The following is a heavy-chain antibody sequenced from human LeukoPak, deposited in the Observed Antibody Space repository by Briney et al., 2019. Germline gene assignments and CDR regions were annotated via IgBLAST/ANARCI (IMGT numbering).Heavy chain of an antibody. Sequence: SETLSLNCTVSGDSISNYYWSWIQQPPGKGLEWIGYIYYSESTNYNPSLKSRVTISTDTSKSQFSLNLRSVTAEDTGIYYCARGRCRNSGCRPYFDYWGQGTQVTVSS. CDR3: ARGRCRNSGCRPYFDY. CDR1: GDSISNYY. CDR2: IYYSEST. J-gene: IGHJ4*02. V-gene: IGHV4-59*01. D-gene: IGHD3-22*01.